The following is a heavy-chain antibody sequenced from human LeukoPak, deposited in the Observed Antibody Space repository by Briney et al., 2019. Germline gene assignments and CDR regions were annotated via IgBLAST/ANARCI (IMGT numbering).Heavy chain of an antibody. CDR1: GGSISSYY. D-gene: IGHD4-11*01. V-gene: IGHV4-59*01. J-gene: IGHJ6*03. CDR2: IYYSGST. Sequence: SETLSLTCTVSGGSISSYYWSWIRQPPGKGLEWIGYIYYSGSTNYNPSLKSRVTISVDTSKNQFSLKLSSVTAADTAVYYCARERDYSNYAGYYMDVWGKGTTLTVSS. CDR3: ARERDYSNYAGYYMDV.